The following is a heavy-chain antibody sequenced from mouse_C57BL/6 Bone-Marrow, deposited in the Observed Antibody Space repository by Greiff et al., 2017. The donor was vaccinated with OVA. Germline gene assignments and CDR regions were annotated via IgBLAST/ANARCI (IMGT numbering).Heavy chain of an antibody. CDR2: SRNKANDYTT. CDR3: ARDACPYYYGSRNY. CDR1: GFTFSDFY. V-gene: IGHV7-1*01. Sequence: EVKLVESGGGLVQSGRSLRLSCATSGFTFSDFYMEWVRQAPGKGLEWIAASRNKANDYTTEYSESVKGRFIVSRDTSQSILYLQMNALRAEDTAIYYCARDACPYYYGSRNYWGQGTTLTVSS. D-gene: IGHD1-1*01. J-gene: IGHJ2*01.